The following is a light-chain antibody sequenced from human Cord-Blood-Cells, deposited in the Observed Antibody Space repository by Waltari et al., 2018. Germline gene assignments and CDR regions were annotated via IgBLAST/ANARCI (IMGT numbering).Light chain of an antibody. V-gene: IGKV3-15*01. Sequence: EIVMTQSPATLSVSPGERATLSCKASQSVSSKLAWYPQKPGQPPRLPIYGASTRATCIPSRFSGSGSWTEFTLTIRSLQSEDFAVYYCQQYNNWPRTFGQGTKVEIK. J-gene: IGKJ1*01. CDR2: GAS. CDR3: QQYNNWPRT. CDR1: QSVSSK.